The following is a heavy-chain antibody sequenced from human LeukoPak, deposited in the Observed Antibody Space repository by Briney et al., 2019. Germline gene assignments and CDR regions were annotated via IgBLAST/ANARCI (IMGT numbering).Heavy chain of an antibody. J-gene: IGHJ3*02. Sequence: PSETLSLTCTVSGGSISSYYWSWLRQPPGKGLEWLGYIYYSGSTNYNPSLKSRVTISVDTSKNQFSLKLSSVTAADTAVYYCARHRVLRYFDWLSYAFDIWGQGTMVTVSS. CDR3: ARHRVLRYFDWLSYAFDI. V-gene: IGHV4-59*08. D-gene: IGHD3-9*01. CDR2: IYYSGST. CDR1: GGSISSYY.